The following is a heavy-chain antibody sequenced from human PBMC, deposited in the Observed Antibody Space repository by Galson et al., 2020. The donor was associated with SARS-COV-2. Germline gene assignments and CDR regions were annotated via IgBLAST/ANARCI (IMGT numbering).Heavy chain of an antibody. CDR2: ISAYNGNT. D-gene: IGHD6-13*01. J-gene: IGHJ4*02. V-gene: IGHV1-18*01. CDR1: GYTFTSYG. CDR3: ARSALGVAAAGTHVDY. Sequence: GESLKISCKASGYTFTSYGISWVRQAPGQGLEWMGWISAYNGNTNYAQKLQGRVTMTTDTSTSTAYMELRSLRSDDTAVYYCARSALGVAAAGTHVDYWGQGTLVTVSS.